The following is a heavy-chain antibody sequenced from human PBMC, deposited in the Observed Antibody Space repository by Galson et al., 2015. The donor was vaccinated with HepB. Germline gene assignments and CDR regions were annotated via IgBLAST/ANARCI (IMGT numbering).Heavy chain of an antibody. CDR1: GFTFTDYW. Sequence: SLRLSCAASGFTFTDYWMSWVRQAPGKGLEWVAIINKDGNDKYYVDSVEGRFTVSRDNAKNSLYLQMNSLRVEDTALYYCARADALRTVDSWGQGALVTVSS. CDR3: ARADALRTVDS. J-gene: IGHJ4*02. CDR2: INKDGNDK. V-gene: IGHV3-7*03.